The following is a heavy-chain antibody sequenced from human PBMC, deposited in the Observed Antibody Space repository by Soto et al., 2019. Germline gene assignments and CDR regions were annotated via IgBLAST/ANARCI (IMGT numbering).Heavy chain of an antibody. CDR2: IFYSGST. D-gene: IGHD2-8*01. Sequence: SETLSLTCAVSGGPLSSSSWWSWVRQPPGKTLEWLGEIFYSGSTKYNPSLNSRVTISADQSKNDFSLRLSSVTAADTAVYYCVHHGGVPYYHDFWGQGMLVTVSS. V-gene: IGHV4-4*02. J-gene: IGHJ4*02. CDR1: GGPLSSSSW. CDR3: VHHGGVPYYHDF.